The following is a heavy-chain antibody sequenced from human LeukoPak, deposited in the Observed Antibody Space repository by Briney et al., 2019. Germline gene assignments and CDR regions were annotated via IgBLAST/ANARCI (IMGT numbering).Heavy chain of an antibody. D-gene: IGHD6-19*01. CDR3: ARVNRYSSGWLTFDY. Sequence: PSETLSLTCTVSGRSISSYYWSWIRQPPGKGLEWIGYIYYSESTNYNPSLKSRVTISVDTSKNQFSLKLSSVTAADTAVYYCARVNRYSSGWLTFDYWGRGTLVTVSS. CDR2: IYYSEST. J-gene: IGHJ4*02. V-gene: IGHV4-59*01. CDR1: GRSISSYY.